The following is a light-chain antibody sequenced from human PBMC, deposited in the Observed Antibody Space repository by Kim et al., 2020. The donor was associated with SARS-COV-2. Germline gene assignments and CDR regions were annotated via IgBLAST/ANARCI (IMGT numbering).Light chain of an antibody. CDR3: QKYNGAPWT. J-gene: IGKJ1*01. V-gene: IGKV1-27*01. CDR2: GAS. CDR1: QDISSN. Sequence: DIQMTQSPPSLSASVGERVTITCRASQDISSNVAWYQQKPGKVPKLLIYGASALHSGVPSRFSGSGSGTDFTLTISTLQPADVATYYCQKYNGAPWTFGQGTKVEVK.